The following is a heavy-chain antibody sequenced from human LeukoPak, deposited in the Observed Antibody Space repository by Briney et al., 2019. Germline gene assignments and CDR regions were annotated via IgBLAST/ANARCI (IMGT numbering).Heavy chain of an antibody. V-gene: IGHV3-21*01. Sequence: GGSLRLTCAPSGFTFSTYSMIWVRQAAGKGLEWVSGITGSSDFIYYADSVKGRVTISRDNAQNSLYLQMNSLRAEDTAVYYCARGEMATITESIDYWGQGTLVTVSS. D-gene: IGHD5-24*01. CDR1: GFTFSTYS. CDR2: ITGSSDFI. CDR3: ARGEMATITESIDY. J-gene: IGHJ4*02.